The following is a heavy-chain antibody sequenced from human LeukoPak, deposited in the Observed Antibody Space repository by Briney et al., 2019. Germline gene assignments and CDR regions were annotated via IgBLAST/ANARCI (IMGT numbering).Heavy chain of an antibody. V-gene: IGHV3-30-3*01. CDR2: ISYVGSNK. CDR1: GFTFSSYA. CDR3: ARAVFDY. Sequence: PGGSLRLSCAASGFTFSSYAMHWVRQAPGKGLEWVAVISYVGSNKYYADSVKGRFTISRDNSKNTLYLQMNSLRAEDTAVYYCARAVFDYWGQGTLVTVSS. J-gene: IGHJ4*02.